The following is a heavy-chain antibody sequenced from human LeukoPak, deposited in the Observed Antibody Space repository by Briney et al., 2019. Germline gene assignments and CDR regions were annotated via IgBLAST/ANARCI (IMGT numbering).Heavy chain of an antibody. D-gene: IGHD4-17*01. J-gene: IGHJ6*03. Sequence: SETLSLTCTVSGGPISSYYWSWIRQPPGKGLEWIGYIYYSGSTNYNPSLKSRVTISVDTSKNQFSLKLSSVTAADTAVYYCARVYADYVDYYYYYIDGWGKGTTVTVSS. V-gene: IGHV4-59*13. CDR2: IYYSGST. CDR3: ARVYADYVDYYYYYIDG. CDR1: GGPISSYY.